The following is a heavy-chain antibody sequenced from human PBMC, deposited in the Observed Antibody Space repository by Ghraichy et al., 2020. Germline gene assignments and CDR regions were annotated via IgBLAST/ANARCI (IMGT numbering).Heavy chain of an antibody. CDR1: GFTFSSYA. CDR3: AKARAYYYDSSGNNQGVYYFDY. V-gene: IGHV3-23*01. D-gene: IGHD3-22*01. CDR2: ISGSGGST. Sequence: GGSLRLSCAASGFTFSSYAMSWVRQAPGKGLEWVSGISGSGGSTFYADSVKGRFTISRDNYKNTLYLQMNSLRAEDTAVYYCAKARAYYYDSSGNNQGVYYFDYWGQGTLVTVSS. J-gene: IGHJ4*02.